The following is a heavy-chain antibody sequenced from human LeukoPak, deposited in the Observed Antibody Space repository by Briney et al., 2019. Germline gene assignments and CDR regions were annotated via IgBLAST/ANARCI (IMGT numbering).Heavy chain of an antibody. CDR1: GFTFSSYA. V-gene: IGHV3-30-3*01. Sequence: GGSLRLSCAASGFTFSSYAVHWVRQDPGKGLEWVAVISYDGSNKYYADSVKGRFTISRDNSKNTLYLQMNSLRAEDTAVYYCAREILRVWFDPWGQGTLVTVSS. J-gene: IGHJ5*02. CDR3: AREILRVWFDP. CDR2: ISYDGSNK.